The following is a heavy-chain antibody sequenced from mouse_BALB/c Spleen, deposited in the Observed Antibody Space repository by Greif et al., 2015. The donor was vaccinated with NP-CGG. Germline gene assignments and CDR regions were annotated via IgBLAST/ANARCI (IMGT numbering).Heavy chain of an antibody. CDR1: GFTFSSYG. CDR2: ISSGGSYT. V-gene: IGHV5-6*02. Sequence: DVKLVESGGDLVKPGGSLKLSCAASGFTFSSYGMSWVRQTPDKRLEWVATISSGGSYTYYPDSVKGRFTISRDNAKNTLYLQMSSLKSEDTAMYYCARHYYGYVMDYWGQGTSVTVSS. CDR3: ARHYYGYVMDY. D-gene: IGHD1-2*01. J-gene: IGHJ4*01.